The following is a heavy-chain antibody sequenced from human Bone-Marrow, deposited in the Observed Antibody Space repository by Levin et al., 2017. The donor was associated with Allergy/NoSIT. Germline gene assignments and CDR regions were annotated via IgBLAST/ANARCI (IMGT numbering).Heavy chain of an antibody. CDR1: GDSISSSYW. D-gene: IGHD1-1*01. Sequence: SETLSLTCAVSGDSISSSYWWTWVRQPPGTGLEWIGEIWHTGTTTYNPSLNSRVTISIDKSKNQFSLKLTSVTAADTAVYYCAARSFTTGRRTRSFDLWGQGTMVTVSS. CDR3: AARSFTTGRRTRSFDL. V-gene: IGHV4-4*02. J-gene: IGHJ3*01. CDR2: IWHTGTT.